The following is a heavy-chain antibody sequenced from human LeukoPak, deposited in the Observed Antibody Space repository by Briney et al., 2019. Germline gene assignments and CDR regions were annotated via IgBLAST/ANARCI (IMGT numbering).Heavy chain of an antibody. CDR1: GGSISSSSYY. D-gene: IGHD1-26*01. CDR2: IYYSGST. J-gene: IGHJ3*02. V-gene: IGHV4-39*07. Sequence: PSETLSLTCTVSGGSISSSSYYWGWIRQPPGKGLEWIGSIYYSGSTYYNPSLKSRVTISVDTSKNQFSLKLSSVTAADTAVYYCASGKEWELRAFDIWGQGTMVTVSS. CDR3: ASGKEWELRAFDI.